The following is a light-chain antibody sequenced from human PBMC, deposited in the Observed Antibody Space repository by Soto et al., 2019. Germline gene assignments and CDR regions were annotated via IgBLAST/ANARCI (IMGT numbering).Light chain of an antibody. V-gene: IGLV4-60*02. CDR3: ETWDSNTRV. Sequence: QSVLTQSSSASASLGSSVKRTCTLSSGHSSYIIAWHQQKPGKAPRYLMKLEGSGSYNKGSGVPDRFSGSSSGADRYLTISNLQFEDEADYYCETWDSNTRVFGGGTKLTVL. CDR1: SGHSSYI. J-gene: IGLJ2*01. CDR2: LEGSGSY.